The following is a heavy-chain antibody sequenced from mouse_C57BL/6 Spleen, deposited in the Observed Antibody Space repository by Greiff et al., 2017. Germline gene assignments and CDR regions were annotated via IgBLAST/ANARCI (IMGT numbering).Heavy chain of an antibody. Sequence: QVQLQQSGAELARPGASVKLSCTASGYTFTSYGISWVKQRTGQGLEWIGEIYPRSGNTYYNEKFKGKATLTADKSSSTAYMELRSLTSEDSAVYFCARLPDYDMDDWGQGTSVTVAS. CDR2: IYPRSGNT. V-gene: IGHV1-81*01. CDR1: GYTFTSYG. CDR3: ARLPDYDMDD. J-gene: IGHJ4*01.